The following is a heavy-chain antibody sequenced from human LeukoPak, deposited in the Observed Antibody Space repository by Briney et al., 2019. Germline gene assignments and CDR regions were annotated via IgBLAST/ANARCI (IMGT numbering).Heavy chain of an antibody. V-gene: IGHV1-8*01. J-gene: IGHJ6*03. CDR2: MNPNSGNT. CDR1: GYTFTSYD. CDR3: ARVFWGGCSSTSCYYMDV. D-gene: IGHD2-2*01. Sequence: GASVKVSCKASGYTFTSYDINWVRQATGQGLEWMGWMNPNSGNTGYAQKFQGRVTMTRNTSISTAYMELSSLRSEDTAVYYCARVFWGGCSSTSCYYMDVWGKGTTVTVSS.